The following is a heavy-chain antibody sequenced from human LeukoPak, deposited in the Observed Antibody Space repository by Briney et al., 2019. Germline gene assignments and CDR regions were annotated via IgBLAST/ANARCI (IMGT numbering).Heavy chain of an antibody. J-gene: IGHJ4*02. D-gene: IGHD5-12*01. Sequence: ASVKVSCKASGFTFTSYDFNWVRQASGQGLEWMGWMNPNNGNTGYAQKFQGRVTITADESTSTAYMELSSLRSEDTAVYYCARESGSGSTFDYWGQGTLVTVSS. CDR2: MNPNNGNT. CDR1: GFTFTSYD. CDR3: ARESGSGSTFDY. V-gene: IGHV1-8*01.